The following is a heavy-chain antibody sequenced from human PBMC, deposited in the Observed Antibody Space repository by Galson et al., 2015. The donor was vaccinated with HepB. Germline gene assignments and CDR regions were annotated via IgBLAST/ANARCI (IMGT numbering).Heavy chain of an antibody. J-gene: IGHJ2*01. CDR2: IIPFYGTT. CDR1: GHTFTTYS. Sequence: SVKVSCKASGHTFTTYSISLVRHAPGQGLEWMGGIIPFYGTTNYAQNFQGRVTITADESMSTAYIELSSLRSEDTAVYYCARGPTTVSIPFWYFDLWGRGTLVTVSS. D-gene: IGHD4-17*01. CDR3: ARGPTTVSIPFWYFDL. V-gene: IGHV1-69*13.